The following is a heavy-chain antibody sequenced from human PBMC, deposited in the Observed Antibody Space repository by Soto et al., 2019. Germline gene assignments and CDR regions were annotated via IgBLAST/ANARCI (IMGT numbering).Heavy chain of an antibody. CDR1: GFSFSSYS. Sequence: EVQLLESGGDLVQPGGSLRLSCAASGFSFSSYSFTWVRQAPGKGLEWVAGISIGGDKTWHADSVKGRFTISRDNSKNTVYLRMKSLRVEDTGVYYCAKWDGYGDHWGQGTLVTVSS. CDR3: AKWDGYGDH. D-gene: IGHD5-18*01. CDR2: ISIGGDKT. J-gene: IGHJ5*02. V-gene: IGHV3-23*01.